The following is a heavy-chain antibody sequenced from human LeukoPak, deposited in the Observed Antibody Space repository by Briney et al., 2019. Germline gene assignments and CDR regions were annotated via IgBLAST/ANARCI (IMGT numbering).Heavy chain of an antibody. J-gene: IGHJ3*02. CDR1: GYTLTELS. Sequence: ASVKVSCKVSGYTLTELSMHWVRQAPGKGLEWMGGFDSEDGETIYAQKFQGRVTMTEDTSTDTAYMELSSLRSEDTAVYYCATAGDILTGYAFDIWGQGTMVTVSS. CDR2: FDSEDGET. CDR3: ATAGDILTGYAFDI. D-gene: IGHD3-9*01. V-gene: IGHV1-24*01.